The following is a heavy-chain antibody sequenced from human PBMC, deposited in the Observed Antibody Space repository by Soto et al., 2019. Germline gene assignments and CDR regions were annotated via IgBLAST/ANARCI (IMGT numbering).Heavy chain of an antibody. J-gene: IGHJ5*02. D-gene: IGHD6-19*01. CDR1: GFTVSSNY. CDR3: AKEPSSGWYWAINWFDP. Sequence: PGGSPRLSCAASGFTVSSNYMSWVRQAPGKGLEWVSVIYSGGSTYYADSVKGRFTISRDNSKNTLYLQMNSLRAEDTAVYYCAKEPSSGWYWAINWFDPWGQGTLVTVSS. V-gene: IGHV3-66*01. CDR2: IYSGGST.